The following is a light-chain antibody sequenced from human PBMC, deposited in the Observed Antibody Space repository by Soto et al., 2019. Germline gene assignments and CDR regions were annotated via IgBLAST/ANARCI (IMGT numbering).Light chain of an antibody. V-gene: IGLV1-40*01. J-gene: IGLJ3*02. Sequence: QPVLTQPPSVSGAPGQRVTISCTGSSSNIGAGYDVKWYQQLPGTAPKLLIYGNSHRPSGVPARFSGSKSGTSASLAITGLQAEDEADYYCQSYDSSLSGWVFGGGTKLTVL. CDR3: QSYDSSLSGWV. CDR1: SSNIGAGYD. CDR2: GNS.